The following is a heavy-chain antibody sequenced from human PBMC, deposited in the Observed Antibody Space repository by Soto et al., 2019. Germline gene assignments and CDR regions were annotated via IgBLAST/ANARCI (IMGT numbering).Heavy chain of an antibody. Sequence: EVQLVESGGGLVQPGGSLRLSCAASGFTFSSYSMNWVRQAPGKGLEWVSYISSSSSTIYYADSVKGRFTISRDNAKNSLYLQMNRLRDQDTAVYYSARDPRRIWIGYERDYYYYYSMDVWGQGTTVTVSS. CDR3: ARDPRRIWIGYERDYYYYYSMDV. CDR1: GFTFSSYS. D-gene: IGHD5-12*01. V-gene: IGHV3-48*02. J-gene: IGHJ6*02. CDR2: ISSSSSTI.